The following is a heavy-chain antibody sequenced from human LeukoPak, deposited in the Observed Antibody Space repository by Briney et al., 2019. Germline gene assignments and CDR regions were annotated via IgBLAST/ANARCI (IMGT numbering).Heavy chain of an antibody. CDR2: ISSSSSTI. V-gene: IGHV3-48*04. CDR3: ARTDDYVWGSYRYYFDY. J-gene: IGHJ4*02. CDR1: GFTFSSYS. D-gene: IGHD3-16*02. Sequence: PGGSLRLSCAASGFTFSSYSMNWVRQAPGKGLEWVSYISSSSSTIYYADSVKGRFTISRDNAKNSLYLQMNSLRAEDTAVYYCARTDDYVWGSYRYYFDYWGQGTLVTVSS.